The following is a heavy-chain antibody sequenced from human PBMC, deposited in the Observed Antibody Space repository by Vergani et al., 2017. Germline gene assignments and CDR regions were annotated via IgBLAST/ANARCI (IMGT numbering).Heavy chain of an antibody. CDR3: ASSSWFYYYYGMDV. D-gene: IGHD6-13*01. V-gene: IGHV4-34*01. J-gene: IGHJ6*02. CDR1: GGSFSGYY. Sequence: QVQLQQWGAGLLKPSETLSLTCAVYGGSFSGYYWSWIRQPPGKGLEWIGEINHSGSTNYNPSLKSRVTISVDTSKNQFSLKLSSVTAADTAVYYCASSSWFYYYYGMDVWGQGTTVTFSS. CDR2: INHSGST.